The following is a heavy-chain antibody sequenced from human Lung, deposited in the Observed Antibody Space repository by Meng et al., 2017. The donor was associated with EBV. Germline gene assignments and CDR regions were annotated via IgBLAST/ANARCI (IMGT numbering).Heavy chain of an antibody. CDR2: IYHSGST. CDR3: ARGVSDTAMVPYYFDY. Sequence: LPLQEPGSGLVNPSQTLSLTCPGFGGSSSSGGYSWSWIRQPPGKGLEWIGYIYHSGSTYYNPSLKSRVTISVDRSKNQFSLKPSSVTAADTAVYYCARGVSDTAMVPYYFDYWGQGTLVTVSS. D-gene: IGHD5-18*01. V-gene: IGHV4-30-2*01. J-gene: IGHJ4*02. CDR1: GGSSSSGGYS.